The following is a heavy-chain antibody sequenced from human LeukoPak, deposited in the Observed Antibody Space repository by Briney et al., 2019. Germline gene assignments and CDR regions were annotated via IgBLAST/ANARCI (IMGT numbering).Heavy chain of an antibody. D-gene: IGHD5-18*01. J-gene: IGHJ6*02. CDR3: AKDPDTAILYYGMDV. V-gene: IGHV3-23*01. CDR1: GFTFSSYA. Sequence: GGSLRLSCAASGFTFSSYAMSWVRQAPGKGLEWVSAISGSGGSTYYADSMKGRFTISRDNSKNTLYLQMNSLRAEDTAVYYCAKDPDTAILYYGMDVWGQGTTVTVSS. CDR2: ISGSGGST.